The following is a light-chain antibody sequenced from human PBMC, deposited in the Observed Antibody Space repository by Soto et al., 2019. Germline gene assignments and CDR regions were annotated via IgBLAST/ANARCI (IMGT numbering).Light chain of an antibody. CDR1: QSLRSS. Sequence: VMTQTPATLSVSPGERDTLSCRASQSLRSSLAWYQQKPGQAPRLLIYGASTRATGIPARFSGSGSGTEFTLTISSLQSEDFAVYFCQQYNIWPQTFGQGTNVEIK. CDR2: GAS. V-gene: IGKV3-15*01. CDR3: QQYNIWPQT. J-gene: IGKJ1*01.